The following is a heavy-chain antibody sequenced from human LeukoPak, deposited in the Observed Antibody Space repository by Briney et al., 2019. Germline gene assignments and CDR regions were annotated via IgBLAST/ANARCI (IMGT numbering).Heavy chain of an antibody. J-gene: IGHJ4*02. CDR2: IKQDGSEK. Sequence: GGSLRLSCAASGFTFSSYWMSWVRQAPGKGLEWVANIKQDGSEKYYVDSVKGRFTISRDNAKNSLYLQMNSLRAEDTAVYYCARDTPLRYCSSTSCYGYWGQGTLVTVSS. CDR1: GFTFSSYW. CDR3: ARDTPLRYCSSTSCYGY. V-gene: IGHV3-7*01. D-gene: IGHD2-2*01.